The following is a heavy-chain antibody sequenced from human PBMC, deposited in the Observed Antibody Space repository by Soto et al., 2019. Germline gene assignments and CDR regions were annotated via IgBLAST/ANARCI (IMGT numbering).Heavy chain of an antibody. V-gene: IGHV3-30-3*01. J-gene: IGHJ6*02. Sequence: GGSLRLSCAASGFTFSSYAMHWVRQAPGKGLEWVAVISYDGSNKYYADSVKGRFTISRDNSKNTLYLQMNSLRAEDTAVYYCARVAMIVVVTGMDVWGQGTTVTVSS. CDR1: GFTFSSYA. CDR3: ARVAMIVVVTGMDV. D-gene: IGHD3-22*01. CDR2: ISYDGSNK.